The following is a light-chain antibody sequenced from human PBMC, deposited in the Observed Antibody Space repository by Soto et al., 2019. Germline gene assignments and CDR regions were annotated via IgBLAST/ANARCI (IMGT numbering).Light chain of an antibody. V-gene: IGLV2-14*01. CDR3: TSYTNRITFGYV. CDR2: EVS. CDR1: SSDVGGYNS. Sequence: QSALTQPAFVSGSPGQSITISCTGTSSDVGGYNSLSWYQHHPGKAPTLMIYEVSNRPSGVSNCFSCSNSGNTASLTISGLQTEDEADYYCTSYTNRITFGYVFGTGTKVTVL. J-gene: IGLJ1*01.